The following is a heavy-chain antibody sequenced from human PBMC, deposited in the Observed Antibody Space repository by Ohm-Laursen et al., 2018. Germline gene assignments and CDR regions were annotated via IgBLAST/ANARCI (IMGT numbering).Heavy chain of an antibody. J-gene: IGHJ6*02. V-gene: IGHV4-61*08. CDR2: INHSGST. CDR1: GGSFSSADYY. D-gene: IGHD2-2*01. Sequence: SETLSLTCAVSGGSFSSADYYWSWIRQPPGKGLEWIGNINHSGSTNYNPSLKSRLNISVDTSKNQFSLKLTSVTAADTAVYYCARDLIAYCPTTSCDNFVMDVWGQGTTVTVSS. CDR3: ARDLIAYCPTTSCDNFVMDV.